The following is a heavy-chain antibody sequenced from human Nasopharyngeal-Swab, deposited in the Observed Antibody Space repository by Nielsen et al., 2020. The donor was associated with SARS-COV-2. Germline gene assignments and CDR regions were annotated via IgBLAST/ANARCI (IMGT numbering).Heavy chain of an antibody. Sequence: ASVKVSCKASGYTFTVYYMHWVRQAPGQGPEWLGWINPNSGDTKYAQKFQGRVTMTWDTSINTVYMELSRLRSDDTAVYYCARDFALYGDSVDYWGQGTLVTVSS. CDR2: INPNSGDT. CDR3: ARDFALYGDSVDY. J-gene: IGHJ4*02. D-gene: IGHD4-17*01. V-gene: IGHV1-2*02. CDR1: GYTFTVYY.